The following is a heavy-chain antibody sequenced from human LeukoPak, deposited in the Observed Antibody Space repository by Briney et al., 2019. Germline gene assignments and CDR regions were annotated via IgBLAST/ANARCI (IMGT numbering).Heavy chain of an antibody. D-gene: IGHD4-17*01. CDR3: ARESLDYGDYGWYFDL. Sequence: GGSLGLSCAASGFTFSSYAMHWARQAPGKGLEYVSAISSNGGSTYYANSVKGRFTISRDNSKNTLYLQMGSLRAEDMAVYYCARESLDYGDYGWYFDLWGRGTLVTVSS. J-gene: IGHJ2*01. CDR2: ISSNGGST. CDR1: GFTFSSYA. V-gene: IGHV3-64*01.